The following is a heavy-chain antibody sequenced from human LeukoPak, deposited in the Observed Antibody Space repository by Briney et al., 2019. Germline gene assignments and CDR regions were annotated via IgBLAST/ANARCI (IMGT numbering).Heavy chain of an antibody. CDR1: GGSISSYY. CDR2: IYYSGST. CDR3: ARDYYGSGSPKHPD. Sequence: SETLSLTCSVSGGSISSYYWSWLRQPPEKGLEWIGYIYYSGSTNYNPSLKSRVTISVDTSKNQFSLKLSSVTAADTAVYYCARDYYGSGSPKHPDWGQGTLVTVSS. D-gene: IGHD3-10*01. V-gene: IGHV4-59*01. J-gene: IGHJ4*02.